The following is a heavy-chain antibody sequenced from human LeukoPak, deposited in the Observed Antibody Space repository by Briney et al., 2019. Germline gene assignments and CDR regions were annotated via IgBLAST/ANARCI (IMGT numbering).Heavy chain of an antibody. Sequence: ASVKVSCKASGYTFTGYYMHWVRQAPGQGLEWMGWINPNSCVTNYAQKFQGRVTMTRDTSISTAYMELSRLRSDDTAVYYCARDLSVGGYNNFDYWGQGTLVTVSS. CDR2: INPNSCVT. J-gene: IGHJ4*02. V-gene: IGHV1-2*02. CDR3: ARDLSVGGYNNFDY. D-gene: IGHD5-24*01. CDR1: GYTFTGYY.